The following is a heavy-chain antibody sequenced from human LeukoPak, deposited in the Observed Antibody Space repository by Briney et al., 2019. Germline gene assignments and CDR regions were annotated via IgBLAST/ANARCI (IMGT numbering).Heavy chain of an antibody. D-gene: IGHD6-6*01. CDR3: ASHRPPKIPD. Sequence: SKTLSLTCAVYGGSFSGYYWSWIRQPPGKGLEWIGEINHSGSTYYNPSLKSRVTISVDTSKNQFSLKLSSVTAADTAVYYCASHRPPKIPDWGQGTLVTVSS. V-gene: IGHV4-34*01. J-gene: IGHJ4*02. CDR1: GGSFSGYY. CDR2: INHSGST.